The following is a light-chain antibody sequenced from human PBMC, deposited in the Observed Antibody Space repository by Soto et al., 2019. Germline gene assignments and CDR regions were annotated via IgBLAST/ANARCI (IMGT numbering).Light chain of an antibody. Sequence: QLVLTQPPSASGTPGQTVFISCSGSSSNIGGTNYAYWYQQLPGAAPKLLMHSNNLRPSGVPERISGSKFGTAASLAISGLRSEDEAVHYCASWDDRLGAVIFGGGTKLTVL. CDR2: SNN. J-gene: IGLJ2*01. CDR3: ASWDDRLGAVI. CDR1: SSNIGGTNY. V-gene: IGLV1-47*02.